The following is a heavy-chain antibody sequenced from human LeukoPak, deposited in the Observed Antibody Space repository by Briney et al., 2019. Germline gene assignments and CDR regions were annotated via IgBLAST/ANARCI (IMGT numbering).Heavy chain of an antibody. D-gene: IGHD3-9*01. CDR2: ISSSSSYI. Sequence: KSGGSLRLSCAASGFTFSSYSMNWVRQAPGKGLEWVSSISSSSSYIYYADSVKGRFTISRDNAKNSLYLQMNSLRAEDTAVYYCARGPTYYDILTGYYPTLFDYWGQGTLVTVSS. CDR3: ARGPTYYDILTGYYPTLFDY. CDR1: GFTFSSYS. J-gene: IGHJ4*02. V-gene: IGHV3-21*01.